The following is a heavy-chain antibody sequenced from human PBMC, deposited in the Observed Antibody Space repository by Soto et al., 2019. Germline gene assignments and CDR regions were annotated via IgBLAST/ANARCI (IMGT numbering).Heavy chain of an antibody. CDR2: ISSSSSYI. CDR1: GFTFSSYS. D-gene: IGHD6-19*01. J-gene: IGHJ4*02. V-gene: IGHV3-21*01. Sequence: EVQLVESGGGLVKAGGSLRLSCAASGFTFSSYSMNWVRQAPGKGLEWVSSISSSSSYIYYADSVKGRFTISRDNAKNSLYLQMNSLRAEDTAVYYCARDYNGWYYWGQGTLVTVSS. CDR3: ARDYNGWYY.